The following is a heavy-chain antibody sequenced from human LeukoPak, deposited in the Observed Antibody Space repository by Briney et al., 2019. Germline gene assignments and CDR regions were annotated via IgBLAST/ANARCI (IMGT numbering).Heavy chain of an antibody. CDR1: GFTFDDYG. CDR3: ARDFRFSFDY. V-gene: IGHV3-48*02. J-gene: IGHJ4*02. D-gene: IGHD3-3*01. CDR2: ISSSSSTI. Sequence: PGGSLRLSCAASGFTFDDYGMSWVRQAPGKGLEWVSYISSSSSTIYYAESVKGRFTISRDYAQNSLYLQMNSLKDEDTAVYYCARDFRFSFDYWGQGTLVTVSS.